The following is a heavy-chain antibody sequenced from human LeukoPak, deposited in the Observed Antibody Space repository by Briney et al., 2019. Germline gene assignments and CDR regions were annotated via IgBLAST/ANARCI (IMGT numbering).Heavy chain of an antibody. Sequence: GGSLRLSCVASGFTFSSYGMHWVGQAPGKGLEWVAVISYDGSNKYYADSVKGRFTISRDNSKNTLYLQMNSLRAEDTAVYYCAKDRYGSGSYSDYWGQGTLVTVSS. J-gene: IGHJ4*02. CDR1: GFTFSSYG. CDR3: AKDRYGSGSYSDY. V-gene: IGHV3-30*18. D-gene: IGHD3-10*01. CDR2: ISYDGSNK.